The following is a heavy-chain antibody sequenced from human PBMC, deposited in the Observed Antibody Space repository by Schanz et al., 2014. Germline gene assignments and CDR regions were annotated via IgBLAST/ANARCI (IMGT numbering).Heavy chain of an antibody. D-gene: IGHD6-6*01. V-gene: IGHV3-23*04. J-gene: IGHJ6*02. CDR1: GFTFSTYA. Sequence: EVQLVESGGGLVQPGGSLRLSCATSGFTFSTYAMSWVRQAPGKGLEWVSGISGSGVITYYEDSVKGRFTISRDNAKNTLYLQMNSLRVEDTAEYYCAKNWKGHHITGRPGWSDGMDVWGQGTTVTVSS. CDR2: ISGSGVIT. CDR3: AKNWKGHHITGRPGWSDGMDV.